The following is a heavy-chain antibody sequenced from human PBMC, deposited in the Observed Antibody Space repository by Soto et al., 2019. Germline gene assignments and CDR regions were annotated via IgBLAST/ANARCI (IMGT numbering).Heavy chain of an antibody. J-gene: IGHJ5*02. V-gene: IGHV3-74*01. CDR1: GFTFSSYW. Sequence: PGGSLRLSCAASGFTFSSYWMHWVRQAPGKGLVWVSYIDTDGSDTIYADSVKGRFTISRDNAKNTVYLQMNSLRVEDTAVYYCAKDGGIAAAGPIDNWFDPWGQGTLVTVSS. D-gene: IGHD6-13*01. CDR3: AKDGGIAAAGPIDNWFDP. CDR2: IDTDGSDT.